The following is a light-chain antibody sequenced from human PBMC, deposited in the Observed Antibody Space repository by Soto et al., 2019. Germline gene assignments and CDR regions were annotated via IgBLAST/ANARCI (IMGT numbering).Light chain of an antibody. J-gene: IGKJ1*01. CDR2: GAS. CDR1: QGINKF. V-gene: IGKV1-9*01. Sequence: IQLTQSPSSLSASVGDRVTITCRASQGINKFLAWYQQRPGKAPQLLVYGASTLQSGVPSRFSGSGSGTDFTLTISSLQPDDFATYYCQQYSTYTPRTFGQGTKVEIK. CDR3: QQYSTYTPRT.